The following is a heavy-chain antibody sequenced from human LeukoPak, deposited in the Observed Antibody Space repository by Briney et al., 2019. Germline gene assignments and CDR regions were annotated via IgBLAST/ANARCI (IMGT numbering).Heavy chain of an antibody. CDR2: IYYSGST. CDR3: ARGPLLGYCSGGSCYYYYYMDV. J-gene: IGHJ6*03. V-gene: IGHV4-30-4*08. CDR1: GGSISSGDYY. Sequence: SQTLSLTCTVSGGSISSGDYYWSWIRQPPGKGLEWIGYIYYSGSTYYNPSLKSRVTISVDTSKNKFSLKLSSVTAADTAVYYCARGPLLGYCSGGSCYYYYYMDVWGKGTTVTVSS. D-gene: IGHD2-15*01.